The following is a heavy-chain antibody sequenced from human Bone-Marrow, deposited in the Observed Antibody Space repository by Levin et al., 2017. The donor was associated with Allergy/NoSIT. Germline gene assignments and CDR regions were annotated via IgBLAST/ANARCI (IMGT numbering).Heavy chain of an antibody. CDR1: GFTFSSYG. V-gene: IGHV3-33*01. D-gene: IGHD2-2*02. CDR2: IWYDGSNK. J-gene: IGHJ6*02. Sequence: GESLKISCAASGFTFSSYGMHWVRQAPGKGLEWVAVIWYDGSNKYYADSVKGRFTISRDNSKNTLYLQMNSLRAEDTAVYYCARGDIVVVPAAIHDYYYYGMDVWGQGTTVTVSS. CDR3: ARGDIVVVPAAIHDYYYYGMDV.